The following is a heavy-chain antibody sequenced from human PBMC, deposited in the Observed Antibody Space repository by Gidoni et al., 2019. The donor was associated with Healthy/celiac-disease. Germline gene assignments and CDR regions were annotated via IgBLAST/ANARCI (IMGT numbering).Heavy chain of an antibody. CDR2: IYYSGST. Sequence: QVQLQESGPGLVKPSETLSLTCTVSGGSISRYYWSWIRQPPGKGLEWIGYIYYSGSTTYNPSLKSRVTISVDTSKNQFSLKLSSVTAADTAVYYCATAHIAAAGGAFFGAFDIWGQGTMVTVSS. D-gene: IGHD6-13*01. J-gene: IGHJ3*02. V-gene: IGHV4-59*01. CDR1: GGSISRYY. CDR3: ATAHIAAAGGAFFGAFDI.